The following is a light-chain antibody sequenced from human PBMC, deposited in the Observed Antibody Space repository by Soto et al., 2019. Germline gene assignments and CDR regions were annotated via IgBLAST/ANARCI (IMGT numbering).Light chain of an antibody. CDR3: QQSYSTLT. CDR2: AAS. V-gene: IGKV1-39*01. Sequence: IHMTQSPSSLSASVGGRVTIACRASQSISSYLNWYQQKPGKAPKLLIYAASSLQSGVPSRFSGSGSGTDFTLTISSLQPEDFATYYCQQSYSTLTFGGGTKVDIK. J-gene: IGKJ4*01. CDR1: QSISSY.